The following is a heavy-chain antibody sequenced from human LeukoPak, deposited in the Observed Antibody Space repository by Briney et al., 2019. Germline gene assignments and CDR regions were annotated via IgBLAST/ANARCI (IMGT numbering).Heavy chain of an antibody. V-gene: IGHV3-30*02. CDR2: IRYNGSNK. CDR3: AKGSDDYVWGSYRQLDY. J-gene: IGHJ4*02. D-gene: IGHD3-16*02. Sequence: SGGSLRLSRAASGFTFSSYGMHWVRLAPGKGLEWVAFIRYNGSNKYYADSVKGRFTISRDNSKNTLYLQMNSLRAEDTAVYYCAKGSDDYVWGSYRQLDYWGQGTLVTVSS. CDR1: GFTFSSYG.